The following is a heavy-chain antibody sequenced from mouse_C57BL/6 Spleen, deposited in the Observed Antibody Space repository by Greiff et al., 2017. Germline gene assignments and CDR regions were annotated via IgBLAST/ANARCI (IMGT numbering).Heavy chain of an antibody. J-gene: IGHJ2*01. Sequence: VQLKESGPELVKPGASVKISCKASGYSFTGYYMNWVKQSPEKSLEWIGEINPSTGGTTYNQKFKAKATLTVDKSSSTADMQLKSLTSEDSAVYYCARRWKLGRPYFDYWGQGTTLTVSS. CDR1: GYSFTGYY. CDR3: ARRWKLGRPYFDY. D-gene: IGHD4-1*01. V-gene: IGHV1-42*01. CDR2: INPSTGGT.